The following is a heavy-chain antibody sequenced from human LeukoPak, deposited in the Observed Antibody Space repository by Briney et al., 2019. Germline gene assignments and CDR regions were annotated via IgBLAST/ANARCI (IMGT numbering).Heavy chain of an antibody. D-gene: IGHD3-10*01. J-gene: IGHJ4*02. CDR2: IYYSGST. V-gene: IGHV4-39*07. Sequence: SETLSLTCTVSGGSISSSSYYWGWIRQPPGKGLEWIGSIYYSGSTFYNPSLKSRVTISVDTSKNQFSLKLSSVTAADTAVYYCARAYYYGSGSYGLDYWGQGTLVTVSS. CDR3: ARAYYYGSGSYGLDY. CDR1: GGSISSSSYY.